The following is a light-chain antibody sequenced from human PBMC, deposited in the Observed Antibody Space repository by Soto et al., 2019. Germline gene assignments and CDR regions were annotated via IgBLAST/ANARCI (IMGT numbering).Light chain of an antibody. CDR1: QSVSSN. Sequence: EIVMTQSPATLSVSPGERATLSCRASQSVSSNLAWYQQKPGQAPRLLIYGASTRATGIPARFSGSGSGTEFTITISSLQSADFAVYYWQQYNNWPLFTFGPGTKVYIK. V-gene: IGKV3-15*01. CDR2: GAS. J-gene: IGKJ3*01. CDR3: QQYNNWPLFT.